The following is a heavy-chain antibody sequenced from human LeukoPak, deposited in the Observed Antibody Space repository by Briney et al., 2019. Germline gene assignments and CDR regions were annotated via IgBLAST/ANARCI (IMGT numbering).Heavy chain of an antibody. V-gene: IGHV3-74*01. Sequence: GGSLRLSCAVSGFTFSSYWVHWVRQAPGKGLVWVSRIDRDGSRINYADSVKGRFTISRDNGKNTLFLQMNSLRAEDAAVYYCVRGNDYGGPHYWGQGTLVTVSS. CDR1: GFTFSSYW. CDR2: IDRDGSRI. CDR3: VRGNDYGGPHY. J-gene: IGHJ4*02. D-gene: IGHD4-23*01.